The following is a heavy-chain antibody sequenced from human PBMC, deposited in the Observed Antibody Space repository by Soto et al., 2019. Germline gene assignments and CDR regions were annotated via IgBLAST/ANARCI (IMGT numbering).Heavy chain of an antibody. CDR3: SSSYYYYYGMYV. V-gene: IGHV1-3*01. CDR1: GYTFTSYS. Sequence: ASVKVSCKASGYTFTSYSMHWVRQAPGQRLEWMGWINAGNGNTKYSQKFQGRVTITRDTSASTAYMELSSLRSEDTAVYYCSSSYYYYYGMYVWGQGTTVTVSS. CDR2: INAGNGNT. J-gene: IGHJ6*02.